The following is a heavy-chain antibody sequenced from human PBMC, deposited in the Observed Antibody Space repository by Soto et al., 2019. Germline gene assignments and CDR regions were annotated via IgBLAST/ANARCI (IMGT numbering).Heavy chain of an antibody. V-gene: IGHV4-59*01. D-gene: IGHD5-12*01. J-gene: IGHJ4*02. CDR2: IYYSGST. Sequence: PSETLSLTCTASGGSISSYYWSWIRQPPGKGLEWIGYIYYSGSTNYNPSLKSRVTISVDTSKNQFSLKLSSVTAADTAVYYCAREWGRRDGYNRYYFDYWGQGTLVTVSS. CDR3: AREWGRRDGYNRYYFDY. CDR1: GGSISSYY.